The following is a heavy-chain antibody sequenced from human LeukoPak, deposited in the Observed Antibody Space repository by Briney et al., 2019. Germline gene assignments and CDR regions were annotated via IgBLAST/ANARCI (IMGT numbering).Heavy chain of an antibody. CDR2: ISSSGSML. J-gene: IGHJ3*02. CDR3: ARAGGGNYDDAFDI. Sequence: GGSLRLSCTVSGFTFSDYYMSWVRQAPGKGLEWVSYISSSGSMLHYADSVEGRFTISRDNAKNSLYLQMSSLRVEDTAVYYCARAGGGNYDDAFDIWGQGTMVTVSS. D-gene: IGHD4-23*01. CDR1: GFTFSDYY. V-gene: IGHV3-11*04.